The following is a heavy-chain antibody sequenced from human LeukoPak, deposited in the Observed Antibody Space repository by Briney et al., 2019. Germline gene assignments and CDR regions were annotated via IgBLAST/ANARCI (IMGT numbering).Heavy chain of an antibody. Sequence: SETLSLTCSVSGGSISSSSYYWGWIRQPPGKGLEWIGSIYYSGSTYYNPSLKSRVTISVDTSKNQFSLKLSSVTAADTAVYYCARSFADYDYVWGSYRPAFDYWGQGTLVTVSS. V-gene: IGHV4-39*07. CDR2: IYYSGST. CDR3: ARSFADYDYVWGSYRPAFDY. CDR1: GGSISSSSYY. D-gene: IGHD3-16*02. J-gene: IGHJ4*02.